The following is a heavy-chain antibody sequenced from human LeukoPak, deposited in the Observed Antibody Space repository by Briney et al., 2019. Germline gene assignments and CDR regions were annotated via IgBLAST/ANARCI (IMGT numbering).Heavy chain of an antibody. D-gene: IGHD3-3*01. J-gene: IGHJ5*02. CDR1: GYTFTSYG. CDR3: ARVGESQYDFWSGYSGPNWFDP. CDR2: ISAYNGNT. V-gene: IGHV1-18*01. Sequence: GASVKVSCKASGYTFTSYGISWVRQAPGQGLEWMGGISAYNGNTNYAQKLQGRVTITTDTSTSTAYMELRSLRSDDTAVYYCARVGESQYDFWSGYSGPNWFDPWGQGTLVTVSS.